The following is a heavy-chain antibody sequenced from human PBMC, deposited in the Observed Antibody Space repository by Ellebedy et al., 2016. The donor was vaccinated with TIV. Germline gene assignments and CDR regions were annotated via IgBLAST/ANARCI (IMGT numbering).Heavy chain of an antibody. CDR1: GFTFSSYW. D-gene: IGHD3-9*01. V-gene: IGHV3-7*01. CDR2: IKQDGSER. J-gene: IGHJ4*02. Sequence: GESLKISCAASGFTFSSYWMSWVRQAPGKGLEWVASIKQDGSERPYVDSVKGRFTISRDNAKNSLYLQMNSLRAEDTSIYYCARNDILTGHYFLDYWGQGTLVTVSS. CDR3: ARNDILTGHYFLDY.